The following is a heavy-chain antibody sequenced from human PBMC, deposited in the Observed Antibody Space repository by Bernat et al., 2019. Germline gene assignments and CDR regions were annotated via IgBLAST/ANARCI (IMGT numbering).Heavy chain of an antibody. Sequence: QVQLVQSGAEVKKPGASVKVSCKASGYTFTSYGISWVRQAPGQGLEWMGWISAYNGNTNYAQKLQGRVTMTTDTTTSTAYMELRSLRSDDTAVYYCARDHPYNWNYGPGIDYWGQGTLVTVSS. CDR2: ISAYNGNT. CDR1: GYTFTSYG. J-gene: IGHJ4*02. CDR3: ARDHPYNWNYGPGIDY. V-gene: IGHV1-18*04. D-gene: IGHD1-7*01.